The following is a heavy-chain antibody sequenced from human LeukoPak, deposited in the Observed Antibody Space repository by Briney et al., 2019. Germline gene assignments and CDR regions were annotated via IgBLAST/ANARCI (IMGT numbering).Heavy chain of an antibody. CDR1: GFAFSDYS. CDR2: TRGSGSGM. D-gene: IGHD7-27*01. Sequence: GGSLRLSCAASGFAFSDYSMNWVRQAPGKGLEWVANTRGSGSGMGSGNYYAGAVKGRFTISRDNAKNSLYLQMNSLRAEDTAFYYCARDDNWGFDYWGQGALVTVSS. CDR3: ARDDNWGFDY. V-gene: IGHV3-21*05. J-gene: IGHJ4*02.